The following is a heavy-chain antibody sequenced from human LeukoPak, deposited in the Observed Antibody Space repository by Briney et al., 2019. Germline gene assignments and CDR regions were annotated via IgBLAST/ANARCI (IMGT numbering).Heavy chain of an antibody. CDR1: GGSISGHY. Sequence: SETLSLTCSVSGGSISGHYWTWIRQPPGKGLEWIGQIHYTGKPDYNPSLKSRITISVDTSKNQVSLQVSSVTAGDSAIYYCVRFGVDYDMDVWGHGTTVTVFS. CDR2: IHYTGKP. V-gene: IGHV4-59*11. J-gene: IGHJ6*02. CDR3: VRFGVDYDMDV. D-gene: IGHD3-16*01.